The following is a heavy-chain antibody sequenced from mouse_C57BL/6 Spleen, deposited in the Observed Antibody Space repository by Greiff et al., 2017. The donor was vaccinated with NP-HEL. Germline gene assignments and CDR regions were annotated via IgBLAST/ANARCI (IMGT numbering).Heavy chain of an antibody. D-gene: IGHD2-1*01. CDR1: GYTFTSYW. V-gene: IGHV1-5*01. Sequence: VQLQQSGTVLARPGASVKMSCKTSGYTFTSYWMHWVKQRPGPGLAWIGAIFPGNSDTSYNQKFKGKAKLTAVTSASTAYMELSSLTNEDSAVYYCTRLSYYGNYDAMDYWGQGTSVTVSS. J-gene: IGHJ4*01. CDR2: IFPGNSDT. CDR3: TRLSYYGNYDAMDY.